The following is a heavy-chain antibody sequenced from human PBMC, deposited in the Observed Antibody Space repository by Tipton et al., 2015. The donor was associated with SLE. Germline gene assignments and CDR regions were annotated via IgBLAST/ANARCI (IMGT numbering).Heavy chain of an antibody. CDR3: ARFDYSNWDDY. V-gene: IGHV4-31*03. CDR2: IYYSGST. J-gene: IGHJ4*02. D-gene: IGHD4-11*01. Sequence: TLSLTCTVSGGSISRSSYYWGWIRQPPGKGLEWIGYIYYSGSTYYNPSLQSRLTMSVDTSRNQFSLKLTSVTAADTAVYFCARFDYSNWDDYWGQGTLVTVSS. CDR1: GGSISRSSYY.